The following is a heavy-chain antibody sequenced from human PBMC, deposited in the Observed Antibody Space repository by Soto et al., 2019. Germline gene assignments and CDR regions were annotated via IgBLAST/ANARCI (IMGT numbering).Heavy chain of an antibody. V-gene: IGHV1-18*01. CDR3: ARITMVRGVIITWDY. Sequence: ASVKVSCKASGYTFTSYGISWVRQAPGQGLEWMGWISACNGNTNYAQKLQGRVTMTTDTSTSTAYMELRSLRSDDTAVYYCARITMVRGVIITWDYWGQGTLVTVSS. J-gene: IGHJ4*02. CDR2: ISACNGNT. CDR1: GYTFTSYG. D-gene: IGHD3-10*01.